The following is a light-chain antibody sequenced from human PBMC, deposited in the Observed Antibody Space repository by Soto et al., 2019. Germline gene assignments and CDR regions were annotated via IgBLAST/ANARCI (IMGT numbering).Light chain of an antibody. V-gene: IGKV3-15*01. Sequence: EVVMTQSPVTLSVSPGERATLSCRASQSVRSNLAWYQQKPGQAPRLLIYGASTRATGIPARFSGSGSGTEFTLTISSLQSEDFAVYYCQQYDNWPPFGPGTKVDIK. CDR1: QSVRSN. CDR3: QQYDNWPP. CDR2: GAS. J-gene: IGKJ3*01.